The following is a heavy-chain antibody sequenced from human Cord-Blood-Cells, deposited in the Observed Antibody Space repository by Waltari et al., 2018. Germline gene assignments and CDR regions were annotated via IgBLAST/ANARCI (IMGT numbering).Heavy chain of an antibody. Sequence: QVQLQESGPGLVTPSQTLSLTCTVPGGSIRSGGYSWSWIRQHPGKGLEWIGYIYYSWSTYYNPSLKSRVTISVDTSKNQFSLKLSSVTAADTAVYYCARLNSGSSRRAFDIWGQGTMVTVSS. CDR1: GGSIRSGGYS. D-gene: IGHD1-26*01. J-gene: IGHJ3*02. CDR2: IYYSWST. V-gene: IGHV4-31*03. CDR3: ARLNSGSSRRAFDI.